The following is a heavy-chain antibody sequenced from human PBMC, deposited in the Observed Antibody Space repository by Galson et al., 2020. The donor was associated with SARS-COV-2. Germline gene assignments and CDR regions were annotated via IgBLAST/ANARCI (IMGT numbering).Heavy chain of an antibody. V-gene: IGHV3-30*02. D-gene: IGHD3-22*01. CDR2: TRSDGSSK. CDR1: GFTFSSYG. J-gene: IGHJ4*02. CDR3: AKDSSENYHGGEYFDY. Sequence: GESLKISCAASGFTFSSYGMHWVRQAPGKGLEWLTFTRSDGSSKNYADSVKGRFTISRDNSKNTLYLQMNSLRAEDTAVYYCAKDSSENYHGGEYFDYWGQGTLVTVSS.